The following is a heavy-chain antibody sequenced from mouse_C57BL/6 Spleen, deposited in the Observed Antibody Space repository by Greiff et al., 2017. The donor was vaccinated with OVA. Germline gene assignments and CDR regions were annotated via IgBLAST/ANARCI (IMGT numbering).Heavy chain of an antibody. CDR2: IYPGSGST. CDR1: GYTFTSYW. D-gene: IGHD1-1*01. CDR3: ARWIFGDYYGSSYEGYAMDY. J-gene: IGHJ4*01. Sequence: QVQLQQPGAELVKPGASVKMSCKASGYTFTSYWITWVKQRPGQGLEWIGDIYPGSGSTNYNEKFKSKATLTVDTSSSTAYMQLSSLTSEDSAVYYCARWIFGDYYGSSYEGYAMDYWGQGTSVTVSS. V-gene: IGHV1-55*01.